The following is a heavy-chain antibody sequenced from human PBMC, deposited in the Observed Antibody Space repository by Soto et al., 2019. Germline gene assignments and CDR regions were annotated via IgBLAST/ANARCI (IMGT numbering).Heavy chain of an antibody. CDR2: MFYRGTT. J-gene: IGHJ4*02. CDR1: GASITSGNYY. D-gene: IGHD4-4*01. Sequence: QLRLQESGPRLVKPSETLSLICSVSGASITSGNYYWAWIRQPPGKGLEWIGSMFYRGTTHYNSSLETRVSISADTAKNQISLNPNSVTAADTAIYFCARHPSLYRHLEFWGQGILVTVSS. V-gene: IGHV4-39*01. CDR3: ARHPSLYRHLEF.